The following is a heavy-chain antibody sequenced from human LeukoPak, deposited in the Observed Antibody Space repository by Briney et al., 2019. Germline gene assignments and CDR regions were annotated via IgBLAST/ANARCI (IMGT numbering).Heavy chain of an antibody. D-gene: IGHD5-18*01. CDR1: GGSVSSGSYY. Sequence: PSETLSLTCTVSGGSVSSGSYYWSWIRQPPGKGLEWIGYIYYSGSTNYNPSLKSRVTISVDTSKNQLSLKLGSVTAADTAVYYCARSRGYSYGYPNNGMDVWGQGTTVTVSS. V-gene: IGHV4-61*01. CDR3: ARSRGYSYGYPNNGMDV. CDR2: IYYSGST. J-gene: IGHJ6*02.